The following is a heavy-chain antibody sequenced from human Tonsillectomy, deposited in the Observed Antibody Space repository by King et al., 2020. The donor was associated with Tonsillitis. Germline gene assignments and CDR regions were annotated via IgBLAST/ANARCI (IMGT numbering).Heavy chain of an antibody. V-gene: IGHV3-21*01. Sequence: VQLVESGGGLVKPGGSLRLSCAASGFTFSSYSMNWVRQAPGKGLEWVSSISSSSSYIYYADSVKGRFTISRDNAKNSLYLQMNSLRAEDTAVYYCARVARGDPGWYFDLWGRSTLVTVSS. CDR1: GFTFSSYS. D-gene: IGHD2-21*01. J-gene: IGHJ2*01. CDR2: ISSSSSYI. CDR3: ARVARGDPGWYFDL.